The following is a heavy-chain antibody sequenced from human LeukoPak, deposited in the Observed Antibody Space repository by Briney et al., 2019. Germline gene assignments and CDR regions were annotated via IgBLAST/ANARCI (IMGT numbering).Heavy chain of an antibody. CDR2: ISAYNGNT. CDR3: ARARYSSGPRYFDY. D-gene: IGHD6-19*01. Sequence: ASVKVSCKASGYTFTSYAISWVRQAPGQGLEWMGWISAYNGNTNYAQKLQGRVTMTTDTSTSTAYMELRSLRSDATAVYYCARARYSSGPRYFDYWGQGTLVTVSS. V-gene: IGHV1-18*01. CDR1: GYTFTSYA. J-gene: IGHJ4*02.